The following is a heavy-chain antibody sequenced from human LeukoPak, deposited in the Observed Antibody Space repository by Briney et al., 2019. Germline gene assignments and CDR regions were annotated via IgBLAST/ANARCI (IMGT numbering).Heavy chain of an antibody. CDR2: IYTSGST. CDR3: ARDRIRFGELSYFDY. V-gene: IGHV4-4*09. Sequence: SETLSLTCTVSGGSISSYYRSWIRQPPGKGLEWIGYIYTSGSTNYNPSLKSRVTMSVNTPKNQFSLKLSSVTAADTAVYYCARDRIRFGELSYFDYWGQGSLVTVSP. J-gene: IGHJ4*02. CDR1: GGSISSYY. D-gene: IGHD3-10*01.